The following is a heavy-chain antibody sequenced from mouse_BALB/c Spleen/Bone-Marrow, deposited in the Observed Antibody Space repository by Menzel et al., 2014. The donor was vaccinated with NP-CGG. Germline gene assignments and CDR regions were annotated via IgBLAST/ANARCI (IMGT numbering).Heavy chain of an antibody. V-gene: IGHV1-14*01. CDR2: INPHNDGT. CDR1: GYTFTSYV. D-gene: IGHD2-1*01. J-gene: IGHJ4*01. CDR3: ARPGGNYVLYAVDY. Sequence: VQLQQSGPELVKPGASVKMSCKASGYTFTSYVMHWVKQKPGQGLEWIEYINPHNDGTKYNEKFKGKATLTSDKSSSTAYMELSSLTSEDSAVYYCARPGGNYVLYAVDYWGQGTSVTVSS.